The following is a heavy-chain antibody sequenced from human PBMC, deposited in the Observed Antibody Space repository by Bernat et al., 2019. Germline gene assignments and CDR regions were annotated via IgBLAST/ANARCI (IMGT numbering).Heavy chain of an antibody. J-gene: IGHJ3*02. CDR1: GFTFSSYA. CDR2: ISGSGGST. CDR3: AKDYGGNTKLRANAFDI. V-gene: IGHV3-23*01. D-gene: IGHD4-23*01. Sequence: EVQLLESGGGLVQPGGSLRLSCAASGFTFSSYAMSWVRQAPGKGLEWVSAISGSGGSTYYADPVKGRFTISRDNSKNTLYLQMNSLRAEDTAVYYCAKDYGGNTKLRANAFDIWGQGTMVTVSS.